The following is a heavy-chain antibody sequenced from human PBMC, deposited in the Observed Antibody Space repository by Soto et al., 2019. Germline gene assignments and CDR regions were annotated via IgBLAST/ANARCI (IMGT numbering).Heavy chain of an antibody. V-gene: IGHV5-10-1*01. Sequence: PGESLKISCKGSGYSFTSYYIIWVRQMPGKGLEWMGSLDPSDSDTYYSPSFQGHVTFSVDKSISTAYVQWSSLKASDSAIYYCARRYSSTYSWFDYWGQGTLGSVSS. CDR2: LDPSDSDT. J-gene: IGHJ4*02. CDR3: ARRYSSTYSWFDY. D-gene: IGHD5-12*01. CDR1: GYSFTSYY.